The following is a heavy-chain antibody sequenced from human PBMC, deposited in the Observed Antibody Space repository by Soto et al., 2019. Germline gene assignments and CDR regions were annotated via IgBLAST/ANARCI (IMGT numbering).Heavy chain of an antibody. J-gene: IGHJ5*02. Sequence: PSETLSLTCTVSGGSISSSSYYWGWIRQPPGKGLEWIGSIYYSGSTYYNPSLKSRVTISVDTSKNQFSLKLSSVTAADTAVYYCARLLVWNWFDPWGQGTLVT. V-gene: IGHV4-39*01. CDR2: IYYSGST. D-gene: IGHD6-13*01. CDR1: GGSISSSSYY. CDR3: ARLLVWNWFDP.